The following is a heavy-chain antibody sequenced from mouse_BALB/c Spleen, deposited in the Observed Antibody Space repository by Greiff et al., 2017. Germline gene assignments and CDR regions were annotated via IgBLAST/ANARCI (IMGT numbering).Heavy chain of an antibody. CDR1: GYTFTSYV. J-gene: IGHJ4*01. D-gene: IGHD2-1*01. CDR2: INPYNDGT. CDR3: ARRAVTRPYYAMDY. V-gene: IGHV1-14*01. Sequence: QLQESGTVLARPGASVKMSCKASGYTFTSYVMHWVKQKPGQGLEWIGYINPYNDGTKYNEKFKGKATLTSDKSSSTAYMELSSLTSEDSAVYYCARRAVTRPYYAMDYWGQGTSVTVSS.